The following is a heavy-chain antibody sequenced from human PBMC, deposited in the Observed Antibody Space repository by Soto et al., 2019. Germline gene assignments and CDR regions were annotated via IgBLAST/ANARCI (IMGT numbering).Heavy chain of an antibody. CDR2: ISGSGGST. J-gene: IGHJ4*02. D-gene: IGHD2-2*01. Sequence: GGSLRLSCAASGFTFSSYAMSWVRQAPGKGLEWVSAISGSGGSTYYADSVKGRFTISRDNSKNTLYLQMNSLRAEDTAVYYCANYCSSTSCYGYWGQGTLVTVSS. V-gene: IGHV3-23*01. CDR3: ANYCSSTSCYGY. CDR1: GFTFSSYA.